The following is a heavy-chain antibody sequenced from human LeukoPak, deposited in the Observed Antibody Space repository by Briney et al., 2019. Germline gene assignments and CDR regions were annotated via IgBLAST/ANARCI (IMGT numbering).Heavy chain of an antibody. CDR2: IRYDGSNK. V-gene: IGHV3-30*02. J-gene: IGHJ4*02. Sequence: GGSLSLSCAAAGFTFSSYGVHWVRQAAGKGLEWVAFIRYDGSNKYYADSVKGRFTISRDNSKNTLYLQMNSLRAEDTAVYYCTRGAILVGATFDYWGQGTLVTVSP. CDR3: TRGAILVGATFDY. D-gene: IGHD1-26*01. CDR1: GFTFSSYG.